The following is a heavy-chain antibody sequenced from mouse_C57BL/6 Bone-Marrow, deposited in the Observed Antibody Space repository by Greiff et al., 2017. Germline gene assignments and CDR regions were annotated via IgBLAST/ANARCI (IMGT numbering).Heavy chain of an antibody. CDR1: GYSITSGYY. Sequence: EVQLQQSGPGLVKPSQSLSLTCSVTGYSITSGYYWNWIRQFPGNKLEWMGYISYDGSNNYNPSLKNRISITRDTSKNQFFLKLNSVTTEDTATYYCARGKPGRRFAYWGQGTLVTVSA. J-gene: IGHJ3*01. CDR3: ARGKPGRRFAY. V-gene: IGHV3-6*01. CDR2: ISYDGSN. D-gene: IGHD4-1*01.